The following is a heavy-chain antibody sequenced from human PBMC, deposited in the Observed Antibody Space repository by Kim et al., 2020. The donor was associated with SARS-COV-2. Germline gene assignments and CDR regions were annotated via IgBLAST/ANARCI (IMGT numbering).Heavy chain of an antibody. CDR2: ISRFSDYI. CDR1: EFTFSRYS. CDR3: ARDLSLGRPGGFDY. Sequence: LSLTCAASEFTFSRYSMNWVRQAPGKGLEWVSTISRFSDYIYDAESVEGRFTISRDNAKNSVYLQMNSLRVDDTAMYYCARDLSLGRPGGFDYWGQGALVTVSS. V-gene: IGHV3-21*01. D-gene: IGHD3-10*01. J-gene: IGHJ4*02.